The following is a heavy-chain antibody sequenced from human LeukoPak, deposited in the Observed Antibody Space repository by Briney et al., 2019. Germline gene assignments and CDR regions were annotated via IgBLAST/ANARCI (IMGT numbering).Heavy chain of an antibody. J-gene: IGHJ3*02. CDR3: ARRAYYDILTQPRDAFDI. Sequence: PSETLSLTCAVYGGSFSGYYWSWSRQPPGKGLEWIGEINHSGSTNYNPSLKSRVTISVDTSKNQFSLKLSSVTAADTAVYYCARRAYYDILTQPRDAFDIWGQGTTVTVSS. V-gene: IGHV4-34*01. CDR2: INHSGST. CDR1: GGSFSGYY. D-gene: IGHD3-9*01.